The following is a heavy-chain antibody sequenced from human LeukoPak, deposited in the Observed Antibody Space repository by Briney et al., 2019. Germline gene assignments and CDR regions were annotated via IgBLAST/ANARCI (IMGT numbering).Heavy chain of an antibody. Sequence: SETLSLTCTVSGGSISSYYWGWIRQPPGKGLEWIGSIYHSGSTYHNPSLKSRVIISVDTSKNQFSLKVTSVTAADTAVYYRARSYRGAYSPWGQGTLVTVSS. V-gene: IGHV4-59*04. CDR3: ARSYRGAYSP. J-gene: IGHJ5*02. CDR2: IYHSGST. D-gene: IGHD1-26*01. CDR1: GGSISSYY.